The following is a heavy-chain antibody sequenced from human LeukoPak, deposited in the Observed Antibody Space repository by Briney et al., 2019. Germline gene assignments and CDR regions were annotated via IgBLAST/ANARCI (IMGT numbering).Heavy chain of an antibody. V-gene: IGHV3-7*01. J-gene: IGHJ6*03. CDR1: GFTFSKYW. CDR2: IKEDGSEK. D-gene: IGHD5-12*01. Sequence: GGSLRLSCAASGFTFSKYWMTWVRQAPGTGLELVANIKEDGSEKYYVDSVKGRFTISRDNARNSLYLQMNSLRAEDTAVYYCAREHSGYDFPGRDYYYMDVWGKGTTVTVSS. CDR3: AREHSGYDFPGRDYYYMDV.